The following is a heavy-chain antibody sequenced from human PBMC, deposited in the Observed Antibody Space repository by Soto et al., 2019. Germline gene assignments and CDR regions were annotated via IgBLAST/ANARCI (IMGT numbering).Heavy chain of an antibody. V-gene: IGHV1-69*08. J-gene: IGHJ6*03. CDR3: AGEEGSSTTGPLPFYYLDA. CDR1: GGTFTTDT. D-gene: IGHD1-26*01. CDR2: NIAILRTG. Sequence: QVQLVQSGPEVKKSGSSVKVSCKLSGGTFTTDTISWLRRAPGQGLEGMERNIAILRTGNYAQKFQGRVTITENKSTTTGYMELPSIPSEDTAVYYCAGEEGSSTTGPLPFYYLDAWGNGPTATVSS.